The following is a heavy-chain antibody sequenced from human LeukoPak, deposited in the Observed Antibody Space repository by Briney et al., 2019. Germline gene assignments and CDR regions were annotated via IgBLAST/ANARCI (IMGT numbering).Heavy chain of an antibody. CDR3: ARVGSGSLEGEEADAFDI. CDR1: GFTFSSYW. CDR2: IKQDGSEK. D-gene: IGHD1-1*01. Sequence: PGGSLRLSCAASGFTFSSYWMSWVRQAPGKGLEWVANIKQDGSEKYYVDSVKGRFTISRDNAKNSLYLQMNSLRAEDTAVYYCARVGSGSLEGEEADAFDIWGQGTMVTVSS. V-gene: IGHV3-7*01. J-gene: IGHJ3*02.